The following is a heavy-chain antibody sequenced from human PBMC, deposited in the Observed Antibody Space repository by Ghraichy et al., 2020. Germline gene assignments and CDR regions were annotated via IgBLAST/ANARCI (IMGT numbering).Heavy chain of an antibody. J-gene: IGHJ4*02. D-gene: IGHD1-26*01. CDR3: ARARRYSGSYQYYFDY. CDR2: INHSGST. V-gene: IGHV4-34*01. Sequence: GSLRLSCAVYVGSFSGYYWSWIRQPPGKGLEWIGEINHSGSTNYNPSLKSRVTISVDTSKNQFSLKLSSVTAADTAVYYCARARRYSGSYQYYFDYWGQGTLVTVSS. CDR1: VGSFSGYY.